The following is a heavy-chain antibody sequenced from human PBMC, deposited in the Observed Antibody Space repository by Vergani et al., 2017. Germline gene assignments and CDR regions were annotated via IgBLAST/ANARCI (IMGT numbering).Heavy chain of an antibody. V-gene: IGHV3-23*01. J-gene: IGHJ6*02. Sequence: EVQLLESGGGLVQPGGSLRLSCAASGFTFGSYAMNWVRQAQGKGLEWVSGISAGASTAYHADSVKGRFTISRDNSKNTLYLQLNSLRAEDTAVYYCAKVHLSGTLVSYYGMDVWGHGTTVTVSS. CDR3: AKVHLSGTLVSYYGMDV. CDR2: ISAGASTA. CDR1: GFTFGSYA. D-gene: IGHD3-10*01.